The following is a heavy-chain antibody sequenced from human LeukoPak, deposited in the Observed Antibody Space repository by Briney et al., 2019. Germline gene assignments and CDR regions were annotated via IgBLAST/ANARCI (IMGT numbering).Heavy chain of an antibody. D-gene: IGHD3-9*01. V-gene: IGHV3-23*01. Sequence: PGGSLRLSCAASGFTFSSYAINWVRQAPGKGLEWVSGISGSGGSTDYADSVKGRFTISRDNSKNTLYLQMNSLRAEDTAVYYCAKSPLRYFDYHDAFDIWGQGTMVTVSS. J-gene: IGHJ3*02. CDR3: AKSPLRYFDYHDAFDI. CDR1: GFTFSSYA. CDR2: ISGSGGST.